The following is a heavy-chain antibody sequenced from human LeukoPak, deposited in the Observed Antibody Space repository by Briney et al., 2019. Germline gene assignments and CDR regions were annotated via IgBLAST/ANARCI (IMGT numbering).Heavy chain of an antibody. D-gene: IGHD3-3*01. J-gene: IGHJ3*02. CDR3: ARQFWSGYYAALDI. CDR1: GDSFSNHA. V-gene: IGHV1-69*11. Sequence: ASVKVSCKISGDSFSNHAINWVRQAPGQWLEWVGRLTPILDTRKYSQSFQGRVTFTADESTGTAYMDLSSLTSDDTAIYYCARQFWSGYYAALDIWGQGTLVTVSS. CDR2: LTPILDTR.